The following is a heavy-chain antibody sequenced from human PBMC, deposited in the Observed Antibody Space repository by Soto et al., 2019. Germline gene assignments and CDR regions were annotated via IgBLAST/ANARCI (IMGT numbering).Heavy chain of an antibody. V-gene: IGHV3-23*01. D-gene: IGHD4-17*01. CDR2: VSGDASNT. Sequence: GGSLRLFCAAPGFTFTNYGLSWVRQAPGKGLDWVATVSGDASNTHYADSVKGRFTISRDNSKSILFLQMKSLRVEDTAIYYCARDVRASGEMFDYWGQGTQVTVSS. J-gene: IGHJ4*02. CDR1: GFTFTNYG. CDR3: ARDVRASGEMFDY.